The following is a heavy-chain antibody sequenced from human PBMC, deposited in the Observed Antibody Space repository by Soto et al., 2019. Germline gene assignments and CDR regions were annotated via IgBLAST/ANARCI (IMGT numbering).Heavy chain of an antibody. CDR1: GFTVSSYH. CDR2: IYSAGSA. V-gene: IGHV3-66*01. J-gene: IGHJ4*02. D-gene: IGHD6-13*01. Sequence: EVQLVESGGGLVQPGGSLRLSCAASGFTVSSYHMSWVRQAPGKGLEWVSIIYSAGSADFADSVKGRFTISRDNSKNTLYLQMISLRAEDTAVYYCTRVYSSSYHYFDYWGQGTLVTVSS. CDR3: TRVYSSSYHYFDY.